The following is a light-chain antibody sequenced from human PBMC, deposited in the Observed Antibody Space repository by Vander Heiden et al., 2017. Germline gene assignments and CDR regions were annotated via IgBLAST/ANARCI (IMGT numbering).Light chain of an antibody. CDR2: GAS. CDR1: QSVNY. Sequence: ESVLTQSPATLSLSPGERATLSCRASQSVNYFAWYQQKPGQAPRLLIYGASNRATGIPARFSGRGSGADFTLTISSLEPEDSAIYYCQQCTNWPPEYTFGQGTKLEIK. V-gene: IGKV3-11*01. J-gene: IGKJ2*01. CDR3: QQCTNWPPEYT.